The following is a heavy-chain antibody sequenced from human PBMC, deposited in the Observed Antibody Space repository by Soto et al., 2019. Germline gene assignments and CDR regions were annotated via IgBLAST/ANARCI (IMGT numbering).Heavy chain of an antibody. V-gene: IGHV3-23*01. D-gene: IGHD2-21*02. Sequence: AVGSLRLSCAASGFTFNNYAMDWVRQAPGKGLEWVSTISGSGGSTYYAASVKGRFTISRDNSKNTLYLRMNSLRAEDTAVYYCAKSQFDCGGDCWNWFDPWGQGALVTVSS. CDR1: GFTFNNYA. CDR2: ISGSGGST. CDR3: AKSQFDCGGDCWNWFDP. J-gene: IGHJ5*02.